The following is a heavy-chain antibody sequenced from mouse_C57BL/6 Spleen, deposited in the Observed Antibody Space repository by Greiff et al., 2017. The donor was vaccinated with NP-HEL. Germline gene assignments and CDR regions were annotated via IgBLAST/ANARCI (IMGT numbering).Heavy chain of an antibody. CDR3: ARRGLYDGYLWYFDV. V-gene: IGHV1-52*01. CDR1: GYTFTSYW. CDR2: IDPSDSET. Sequence: VQLQQPGAELVRPGSSVKLSCKASGYTFTSYWMHWVKQRPIQGLEWIGNIDPSDSETHYNQKFKDKATLTVDKSSSTAYMQLSSLTSEDSAVYYCARRGLYDGYLWYFDVWGTGTTVTVSS. D-gene: IGHD2-3*01. J-gene: IGHJ1*03.